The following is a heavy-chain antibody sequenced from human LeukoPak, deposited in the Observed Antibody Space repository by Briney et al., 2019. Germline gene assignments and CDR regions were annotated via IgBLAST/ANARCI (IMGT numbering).Heavy chain of an antibody. Sequence: PGGSLRLSCAASGFPFSRTSMTWVRQAPGKGLEWDSTISPSGGSTFYADSVKGRFTLSRDNSKNTLFLQMNILRAADTALYYCSAQPEEVAGGMNSWGQGALVTVSS. J-gene: IGHJ4*02. CDR1: GFPFSRTS. D-gene: IGHD6-19*01. CDR3: SAQPEEVAGGMNS. CDR2: ISPSGGST. V-gene: IGHV3-23*01.